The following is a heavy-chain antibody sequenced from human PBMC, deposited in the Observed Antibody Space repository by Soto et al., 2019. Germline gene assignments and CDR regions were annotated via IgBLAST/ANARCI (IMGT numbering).Heavy chain of an antibody. J-gene: IGHJ6*02. CDR3: AREKDYYHSAMDV. V-gene: IGHV4-4*07. CDR1: SGSISNYY. CDR2: IYSTGTT. Sequence: QVEVQESGPGLVQPSETLSLNCSVSSGSISNYYWSWIRQPAGRGLEWIGRIYSTGTTDYNPSLQSRLTMSVDTSQNQLFVKLRSVTAADTAVYYGAREKDYYHSAMDVWGPGTTVTVSS.